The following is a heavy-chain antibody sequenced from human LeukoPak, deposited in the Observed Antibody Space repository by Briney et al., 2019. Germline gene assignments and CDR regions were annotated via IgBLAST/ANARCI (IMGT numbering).Heavy chain of an antibody. CDR1: GYTFTGYY. V-gene: IGHV1-2*02. CDR3: ARGRGLSTSYTYPQTNYYYYGMDV. D-gene: IGHD2-2*01. Sequence: ASVKVSCKASGYTFTGYYMHWVRQAPGQGLEWMGWINPNSGGTNYAQKFQGRVTMTRDTSISTAYMELSRLRSDDAAVYYCARGRGLSTSYTYPQTNYYYYGMDVWGQGTTVTVSS. J-gene: IGHJ6*02. CDR2: INPNSGGT.